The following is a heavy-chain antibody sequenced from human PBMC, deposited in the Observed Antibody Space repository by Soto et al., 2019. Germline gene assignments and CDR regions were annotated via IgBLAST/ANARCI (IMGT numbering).Heavy chain of an antibody. V-gene: IGHV4-34*01. Sequence: SETLSLTCAVYGGSFSGYYWSWIRQPPGKGLEWIGEINHSGSTNYNPSLKSRVTISVDTSKNQFSLKLSSVTAADTAVYYCARGPTGYDYIWGSYRYTTLGPDYWGQGTLVTVSS. CDR3: ARGPTGYDYIWGSYRYTTLGPDY. D-gene: IGHD3-16*02. CDR1: GGSFSGYY. J-gene: IGHJ4*02. CDR2: INHSGST.